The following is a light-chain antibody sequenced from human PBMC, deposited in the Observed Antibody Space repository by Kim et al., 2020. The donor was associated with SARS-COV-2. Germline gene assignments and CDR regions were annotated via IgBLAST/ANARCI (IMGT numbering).Light chain of an antibody. CDR3: CSYAGSSTFDWV. V-gene: IGLV2-23*03. J-gene: IGLJ3*02. CDR2: EGS. CDR1: SSDVGSYNL. Sequence: ITISCTGTSSDVGSYNLVSWYQQHPGKAPKLMIYEGSKRPSGVSNRFSGSKSGNTASLTISGLQAEDEADYYCCSYAGSSTFDWVFGGGTQLTVL.